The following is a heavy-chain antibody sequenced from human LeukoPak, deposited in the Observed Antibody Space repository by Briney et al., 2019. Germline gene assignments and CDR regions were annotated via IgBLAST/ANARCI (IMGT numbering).Heavy chain of an antibody. CDR1: GGSFSGYY. V-gene: IGHV4-34*01. CDR2: INHSGST. CDR3: ARSMYYYDSSGYYY. J-gene: IGHJ4*02. Sequence: SETLSLTCAVYGGSFSGYYWSWIRQPPGKGLEWIGEINHSGSTNYNPSLKGRVTISVDTSKNQFSLKLSSVTAADTDVYYCARSMYYYDSSGYYYWGQGTLVTVSS. D-gene: IGHD3-22*01.